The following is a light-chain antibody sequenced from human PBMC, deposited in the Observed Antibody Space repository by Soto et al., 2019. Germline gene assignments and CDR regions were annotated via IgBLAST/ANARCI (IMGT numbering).Light chain of an antibody. V-gene: IGKV2-24*01. CDR2: KVS. CDR3: VKATQSPWT. Sequence: DVVITHSPLSLPVTLVHPASISFRSSQILVYSDGNTYLSWFQQRPGQPPRLLIYKVSDRFSGVPDRFSGSGAGTDFTLTISRVEAEDVGVYYCVKATQSPWTFGQGTKVDIK. J-gene: IGKJ1*01. CDR1: QILVYSDGNTY.